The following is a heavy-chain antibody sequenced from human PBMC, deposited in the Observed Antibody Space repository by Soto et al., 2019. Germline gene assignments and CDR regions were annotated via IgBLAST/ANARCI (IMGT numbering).Heavy chain of an antibody. CDR2: ISHSGST. Sequence: PSETLSLTCAVYGGSLIGYYWSWIRQPPGKGLEWIGEISHSGSTNYNPSLKSRVTISVDTSKNQFSLKLSSVTAAGTAVYYCARDSGYYDSSGYYFGPYWGQGTLVTVSS. CDR3: ARDSGYYDSSGYYFGPY. CDR1: GGSLIGYY. J-gene: IGHJ4*02. D-gene: IGHD3-22*01. V-gene: IGHV4-34*01.